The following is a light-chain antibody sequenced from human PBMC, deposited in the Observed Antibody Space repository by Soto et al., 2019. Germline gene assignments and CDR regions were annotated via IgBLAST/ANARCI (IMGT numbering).Light chain of an antibody. CDR3: QQYGSSPRT. V-gene: IGKV3-20*01. CDR2: GAS. Sequence: GGRATLSCRASQSVGSSLAWYQQKPGQAPRLVMYGASSRATGIPDRFSGSGSGTDFTLTISRLEAEDFAVYFCQQYGSSPRTFGQGTKVDI. CDR1: QSVGSS. J-gene: IGKJ1*01.